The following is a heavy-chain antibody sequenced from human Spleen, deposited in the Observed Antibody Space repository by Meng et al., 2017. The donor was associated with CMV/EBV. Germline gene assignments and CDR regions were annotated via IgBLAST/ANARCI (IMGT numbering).Heavy chain of an antibody. Sequence: TVSGGSIISGDFYWSWIRQHPGKGLEWIGYIYYSGSTYYTPSLKSRVTISADTSRNQFSLKLSSVTAADTAVYYCARECSSASCYPVWGQGTLVTVSS. CDR1: GGSIISGDFY. J-gene: IGHJ4*02. D-gene: IGHD2-2*01. CDR3: ARECSSASCYPV. CDR2: IYYSGST. V-gene: IGHV4-31*03.